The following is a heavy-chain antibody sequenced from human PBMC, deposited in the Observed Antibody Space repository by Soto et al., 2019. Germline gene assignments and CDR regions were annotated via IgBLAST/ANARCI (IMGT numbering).Heavy chain of an antibody. CDR1: GFTFSSYA. Sequence: GGFLRLSCAASGFTFSSYAMSWVRQAPGKGLEWVSAISGSGGSTYYADSVKGRFTISRDNSKNTLYLQMNSLRAEDTAVYYCAKDLWFGELFIDKPLNWFDPWGQGTLVNVSS. CDR3: AKDLWFGELFIDKPLNWFDP. J-gene: IGHJ5*02. CDR2: ISGSGGST. D-gene: IGHD3-10*01. V-gene: IGHV3-23*01.